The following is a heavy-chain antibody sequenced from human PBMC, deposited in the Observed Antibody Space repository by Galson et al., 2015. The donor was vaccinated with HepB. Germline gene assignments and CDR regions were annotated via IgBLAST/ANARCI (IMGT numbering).Heavy chain of an antibody. Sequence: QSGAEVKKPEESLRISCKGSGYNFTTSWINWVRQMPGKGLEWMGRIDPSDSYTNYSPSFQGHVTISTDKSINTAYLQWSSLKASDTAMYYCAKLEVATIRGERGAHYYYYYGMDVWGRGTTVTVSS. J-gene: IGHJ6*02. V-gene: IGHV5-10-1*01. D-gene: IGHD5-24*01. CDR3: AKLEVATIRGERGAHYYYYYGMDV. CDR1: GYNFTTSW. CDR2: IDPSDSYT.